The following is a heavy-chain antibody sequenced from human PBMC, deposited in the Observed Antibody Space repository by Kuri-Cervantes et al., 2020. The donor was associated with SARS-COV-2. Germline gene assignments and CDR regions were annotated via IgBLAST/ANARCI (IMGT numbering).Heavy chain of an antibody. Sequence: GESLKISCAASGFTFSSYAMHWVRQAPGKGLEWVAVISYDGSNKYYADSVKGRFTISRDNSKNTLYLQMNSLRAEDTAVYYCAKDKWELLFQPLDAFDIWGQGTMVTVSS. CDR3: AKDKWELLFQPLDAFDI. D-gene: IGHD1-26*01. V-gene: IGHV3-30-3*01. CDR2: ISYDGSNK. CDR1: GFTFSSYA. J-gene: IGHJ3*02.